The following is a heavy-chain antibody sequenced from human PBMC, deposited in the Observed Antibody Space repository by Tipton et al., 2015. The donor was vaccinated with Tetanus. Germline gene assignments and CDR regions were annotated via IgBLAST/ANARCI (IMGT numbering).Heavy chain of an antibody. V-gene: IGHV4-59*01. Sequence: TLSLTCTVSGGSISNYYWSWIRQPPGKGLEWIGYIYYSGSTNYNPSLKSRVTISVDTSKNQFSLKLSSVTAAGTAVYYCARGAYSYDSSGYYYLLDPWGQGTLVTVSS. D-gene: IGHD3-22*01. CDR3: ARGAYSYDSSGYYYLLDP. CDR2: IYYSGST. J-gene: IGHJ5*02. CDR1: GGSISNYY.